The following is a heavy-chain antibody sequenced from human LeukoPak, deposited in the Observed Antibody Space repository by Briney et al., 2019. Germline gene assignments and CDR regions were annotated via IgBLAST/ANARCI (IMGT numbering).Heavy chain of an antibody. J-gene: IGHJ6*04. D-gene: IGHD2-21*02. CDR3: ARLTMAVTTGMDV. CDR1: GFTFSSYS. V-gene: IGHV3-21*01. Sequence: YPGGSLRLSCAASGFTFSSYSMNWVRQAPGKGLEWVSSISSSSSNIYYADSVKGRFTISRDNAKNSLYLQMNSLRAEDTAVYYCARLTMAVTTGMDVWGKGTTVTVSS. CDR2: ISSSSSNI.